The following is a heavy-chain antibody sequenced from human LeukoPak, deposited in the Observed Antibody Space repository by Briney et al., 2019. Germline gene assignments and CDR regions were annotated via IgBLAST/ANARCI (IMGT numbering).Heavy chain of an antibody. J-gene: IGHJ6*02. Sequence: PSETLSLTCAVYGGSLSGYYWSWIRQPPGKGLEWIGEINHSGSTNYNPSLKSRVTISVDTSKNQFSLKLSSVTAADTAVYYCARGFASSWPTLPWYYGMDVWGQGTTVTVSS. CDR3: ARGFASSWPTLPWYYGMDV. V-gene: IGHV4-34*01. CDR2: INHSGST. CDR1: GGSLSGYY. D-gene: IGHD6-13*01.